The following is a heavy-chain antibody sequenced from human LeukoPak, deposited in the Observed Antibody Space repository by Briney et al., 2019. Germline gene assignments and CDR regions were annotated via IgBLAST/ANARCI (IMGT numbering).Heavy chain of an antibody. D-gene: IGHD7-27*01. J-gene: IGHJ5*02. Sequence: GGSLRLSCAASGFTFSDYAMSWVRQAPGKGLEWLSYLSSSSITIYYADSVQGRFTISRDNAENSLHLQMNSLRAEDTAVYYCTRGPSGWGSLDLWGQGTLVTVSS. CDR1: GFTFSDYA. V-gene: IGHV3-48*01. CDR2: LSSSSITI. CDR3: TRGPSGWGSLDL.